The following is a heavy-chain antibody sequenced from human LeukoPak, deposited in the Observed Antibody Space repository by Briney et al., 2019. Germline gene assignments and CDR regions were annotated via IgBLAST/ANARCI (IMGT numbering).Heavy chain of an antibody. V-gene: IGHV2-70*01. J-gene: IGHJ6*02. CDR3: ARDLVDYYDSSGYLWGMDV. CDR2: IDWDDDK. D-gene: IGHD3-22*01. Sequence: SGPALVKPTQTLTLTCTFSGFSLRTSGVCVSWIRQPPGKALEWLAPIDWDDDKYYNTSLKTRLTISKDTSKNQVVLTMTNMDPVDTATYYCARDLVDYYDSSGYLWGMDVWGQGTTVTVSS. CDR1: GFSLRTSGVC.